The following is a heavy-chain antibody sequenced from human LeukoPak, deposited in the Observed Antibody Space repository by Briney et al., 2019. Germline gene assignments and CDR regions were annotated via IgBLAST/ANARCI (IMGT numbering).Heavy chain of an antibody. CDR2: IYSGGST. D-gene: IGHD6-19*01. Sequence: PGGSLRLSCAASGFTVSSNYMSWVRQAPGKGLEWVSVIYSGGSTYYADSVKGRFTISRDNSKNTLYLQMNSLRTEDTAVYYCARRGSSRGFYKEYWGQGTLVTVSS. J-gene: IGHJ4*02. CDR3: ARRGSSRGFYKEY. CDR1: GFTVSSNY. V-gene: IGHV3-66*01.